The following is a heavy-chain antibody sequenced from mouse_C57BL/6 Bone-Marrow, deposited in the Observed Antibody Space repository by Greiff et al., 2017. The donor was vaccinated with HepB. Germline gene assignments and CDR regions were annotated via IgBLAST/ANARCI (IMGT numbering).Heavy chain of an antibody. D-gene: IGHD1-1*01. CDR3: ARRDYYYGSDWYFDV. V-gene: IGHV5-17*01. J-gene: IGHJ1*03. CDR1: GFTFSDYG. Sequence: LMESGGGLVKPGGSLKLSCAASGFTFSDYGMHWVRQAPEKGLEWVAYISSGSSTIYYADTVKGRFTISRDNAKNTLFLQMTRLRSEDTAMYYCARRDYYYGSDWYFDVWGTGTTVTVSS. CDR2: ISSGSSTI.